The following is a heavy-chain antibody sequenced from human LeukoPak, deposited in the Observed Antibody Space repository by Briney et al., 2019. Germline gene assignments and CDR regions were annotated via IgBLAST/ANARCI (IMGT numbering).Heavy chain of an antibody. CDR3: AKDKFDCSSTSCYPWRYYYGMDV. CDR2: ISGNGGST. J-gene: IGHJ6*02. CDR1: GVTFSSYT. Sequence: PGGSLRLSCAASGVTFSSYTMSWVRQAPGKGLEWVSAISGNGGSTYYADSVKGRFTISRDNPKNTLYLQMNSLRAEDTAVYYCAKDKFDCSSTSCYPWRYYYGMDVWGQGTTVTVSS. D-gene: IGHD2-2*01. V-gene: IGHV3-23*01.